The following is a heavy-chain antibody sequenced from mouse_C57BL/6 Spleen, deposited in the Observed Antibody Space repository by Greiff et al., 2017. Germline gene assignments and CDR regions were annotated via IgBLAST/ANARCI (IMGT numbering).Heavy chain of an antibody. CDR3: ARWAGAMDY. CDR2: IRNKANGYTT. J-gene: IGHJ4*01. Sequence: VQLKESGGGLVQPGGSLSLSCAASGFTFTDYYMSWVRHPPGKALAWLGFIRNKANGYTTAYSASVKGRFTISRDNSQSILYLQMNALRAEDSATYYCARWAGAMDYWGQGTSVTVSS. V-gene: IGHV7-3*01. D-gene: IGHD3-3*01. CDR1: GFTFTDYY.